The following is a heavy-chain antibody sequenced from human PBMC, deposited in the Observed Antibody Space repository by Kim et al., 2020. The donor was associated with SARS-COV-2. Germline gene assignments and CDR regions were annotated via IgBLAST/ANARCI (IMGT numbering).Heavy chain of an antibody. CDR2: INTYNGNT. CDR1: GYTFTNYG. D-gene: IGHD1-20*01. V-gene: IGHV1-18*01. Sequence: ASVKVSCKASGYTFTNYGITWVRQAPGQGLEWMGWINTYNGNTEYQQRLQGRVTMTTDTSTSTAYMELRSLRSDDTAVYYCARDRNQVGIWYHWGQGTLVTVSS. CDR3: ARDRNQVGIWYH. J-gene: IGHJ4*02.